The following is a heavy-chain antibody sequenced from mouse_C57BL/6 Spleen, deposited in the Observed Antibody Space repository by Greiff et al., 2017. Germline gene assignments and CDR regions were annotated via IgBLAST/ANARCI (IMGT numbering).Heavy chain of an antibody. Sequence: EVKVEESGGGLVKPGGSLKLSCAASGFTFSDYGMHWVRQAPEKGLEWVAYISSGSSTIYYADTVKGRFTISRDNAKNTLFLQMTSLRSEDTAMYYCARTDYYGSHYYAMDYWGQGTSVTVSS. D-gene: IGHD1-1*01. CDR3: ARTDYYGSHYYAMDY. CDR2: ISSGSSTI. J-gene: IGHJ4*01. V-gene: IGHV5-17*01. CDR1: GFTFSDYG.